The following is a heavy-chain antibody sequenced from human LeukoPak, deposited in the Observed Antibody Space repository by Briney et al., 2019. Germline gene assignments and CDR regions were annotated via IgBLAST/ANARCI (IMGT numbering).Heavy chain of an antibody. CDR2: IYHTGST. CDR3: ARYNRYSSGWYSDFDY. V-gene: IGHV4-39*01. CDR1: GGSFSSTSYY. D-gene: IGHD6-19*01. J-gene: IGHJ4*02. Sequence: SETLSLTCSVSGGSFSSTSYYWGWIRQPPGKALEWIANIYHTGSTYYNPSLKSRVIISVDTSKNQFSLKLSSVTAADTAVYYCARYNRYSSGWYSDFDYWGQGTLVTVSS.